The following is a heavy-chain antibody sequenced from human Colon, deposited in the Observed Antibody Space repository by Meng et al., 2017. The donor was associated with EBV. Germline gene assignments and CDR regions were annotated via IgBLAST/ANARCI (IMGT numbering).Heavy chain of an antibody. J-gene: IGHJ4*02. CDR1: GDSISSDYF. Sequence: QVQLQESGPGLVKPSHTLSLTCTSSGDSISSDYFWSWIRQPPGKGLEWIGYIYHGGSTDYNPSLRSRVTISQDTAKNQFSLKLTSVTAADTAVYYCARVKDCGGDCYSDNWRQGTLVTVSS. D-gene: IGHD2-21*02. CDR3: ARVKDCGGDCYSDN. V-gene: IGHV4-30-4*01. CDR2: IYHGGST.